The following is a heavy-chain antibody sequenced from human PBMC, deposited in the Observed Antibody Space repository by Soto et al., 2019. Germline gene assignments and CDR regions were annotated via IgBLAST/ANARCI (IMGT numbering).Heavy chain of an antibody. CDR3: ASSYGSGYRAFDY. J-gene: IGHJ4*02. Sequence: QVQLVQSGAELKKPGSSVKVSCKASGDTFSFYTINWVRQAPGLGLEWMGRVNPILSMSNYAQKFQGRVTMTADKSTSTAYMELRSLRPEDTAFYYCASSYGSGYRAFDYWGQGALVTLSP. CDR1: GDTFSFYT. D-gene: IGHD3-10*01. V-gene: IGHV1-69*02. CDR2: VNPILSMS.